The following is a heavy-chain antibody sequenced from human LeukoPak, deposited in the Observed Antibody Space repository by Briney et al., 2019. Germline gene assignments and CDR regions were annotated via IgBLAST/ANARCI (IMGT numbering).Heavy chain of an antibody. V-gene: IGHV1-2*02. D-gene: IGHD4-11*01. CDR3: ARDKGIRSTVTTSITPSKSWFDP. CDR1: GYTFTGYY. CDR2: INPNSGGT. Sequence: GASVKVSCKASGYTFTGYYMHWVRQAPGQGLEWVGWINPNSGGTNYAQKFQGRVTMTRDTSISTAYMELSRLRSDDTAVYYCARDKGIRSTVTTSITPSKSWFDPWGQGTLVTVSS. J-gene: IGHJ5*02.